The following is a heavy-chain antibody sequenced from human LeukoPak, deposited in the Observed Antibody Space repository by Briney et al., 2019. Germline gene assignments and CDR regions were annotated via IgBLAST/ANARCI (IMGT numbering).Heavy chain of an antibody. CDR1: GYTFTSYA. CDR3: ARVPSGGDKFDP. J-gene: IGHJ5*02. D-gene: IGHD6-25*01. V-gene: IGHV1-8*02. Sequence: ASVNVSCKASGYTFTSYAMNWVRQATGQGLEWMGWMNPNSGNTGCAQKFQGRVTMTRNTSISTAYMELSSLRSEDTAVYYCARVPSGGDKFDPWGQGTLVTVSS. CDR2: MNPNSGNT.